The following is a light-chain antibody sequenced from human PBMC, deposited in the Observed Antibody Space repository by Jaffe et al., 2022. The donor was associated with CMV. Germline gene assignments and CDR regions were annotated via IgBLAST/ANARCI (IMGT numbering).Light chain of an antibody. J-gene: IGLJ3*02. CDR3: AAWDDNLVLV. CDR2: SND. Sequence: QSVLTQPPSASGTPGQKVTISCAGTSSNIGTNTVTWYQLLPGTAPKLLIHSNDQRPSGVPDRFSGSKSGTSASLAISGLQSEDEADYYCAAWDDNLVLVFGGGTKLTVL. V-gene: IGLV1-44*01. CDR1: SSNIGTNT.